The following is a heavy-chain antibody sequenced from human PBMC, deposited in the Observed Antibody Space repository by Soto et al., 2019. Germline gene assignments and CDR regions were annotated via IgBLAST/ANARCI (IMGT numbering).Heavy chain of an antibody. Sequence: PWGSLRLSCAASGFTFSDYYMSWIRQAPGKGLEWVSYISSSGSTIYYADSVKGRFTISRDNAKNSLYLQMNSLRAEDTAVYYCLRTTGTTAYYYYGMDVWGQGTTVTVSS. CDR1: GFTFSDYY. CDR3: LRTTGTTAYYYYGMDV. CDR2: ISSSGSTI. D-gene: IGHD1-1*01. J-gene: IGHJ6*02. V-gene: IGHV3-11*01.